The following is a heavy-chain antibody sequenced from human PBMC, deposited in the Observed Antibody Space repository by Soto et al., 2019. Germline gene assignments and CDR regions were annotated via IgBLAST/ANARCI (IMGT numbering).Heavy chain of an antibody. Sequence: SVKVSCKASGGTFSSYTISWVRQAPGQGLEWMGRIIPILGIANYAQKFQGRVTITADKSTSTAYMELSSLRSEDTAVYYCAIGGPAAQVGHYYYYMDVWXKGTTVTVSS. CDR1: GGTFSSYT. J-gene: IGHJ6*03. CDR3: AIGGPAAQVGHYYYYMDV. CDR2: IIPILGIA. D-gene: IGHD2-2*01. V-gene: IGHV1-69*02.